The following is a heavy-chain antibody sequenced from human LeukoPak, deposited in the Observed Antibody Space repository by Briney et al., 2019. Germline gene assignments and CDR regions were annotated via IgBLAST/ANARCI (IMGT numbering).Heavy chain of an antibody. CDR2: IYHSGTT. D-gene: IGHD2-21*01. Sequence: PSETLSLTCTVARGSITRFFWSGSRQPPGKGLEWIGYIYHSGTTNYNPSLKSRVTISVDTSKNQFSLNLTSVTAADTAVSYCAHRAPYSPAYSQNWGQGTLVTVSS. CDR3: AHRAPYSPAYSQN. J-gene: IGHJ1*01. V-gene: IGHV4-59*01. CDR1: RGSITRFF.